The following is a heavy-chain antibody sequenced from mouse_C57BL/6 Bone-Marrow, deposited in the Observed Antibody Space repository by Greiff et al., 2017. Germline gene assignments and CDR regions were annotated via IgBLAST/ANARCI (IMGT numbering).Heavy chain of an antibody. V-gene: IGHV5-17*01. D-gene: IGHD1-1*01. Sequence: DVKLVESGGGLVKPGGSLKLSCAASGFTFSDYGMHWVRQAPEKGLEWVAYISSGSSTIYYADTVKGRFTISRDNAKNTLFLQMTSLRSEDTAIYFCARVLLQAYYNVDVWGTGTTVTVSS. J-gene: IGHJ1*03. CDR2: ISSGSSTI. CDR3: ARVLLQAYYNVDV. CDR1: GFTFSDYG.